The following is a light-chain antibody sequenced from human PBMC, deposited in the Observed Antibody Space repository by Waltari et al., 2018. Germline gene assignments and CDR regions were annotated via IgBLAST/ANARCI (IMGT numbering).Light chain of an antibody. CDR3: AVWDDSLNGWV. CDR1: SSNIGTNP. CDR2: SNN. J-gene: IGLJ3*02. Sequence: QSVLAQPPSASGTPGQRVTIPCSGSSSNIGTNPVSWYQHPPGTAPKLLIYSNNQRPSGVPDRSSGSKSGTSASLAISGLQSDDETDYYCAVWDDSLNGWVFGGGTKLTVL. V-gene: IGLV1-44*01.